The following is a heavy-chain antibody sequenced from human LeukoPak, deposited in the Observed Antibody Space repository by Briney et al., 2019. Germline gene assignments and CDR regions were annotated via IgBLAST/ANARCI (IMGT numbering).Heavy chain of an antibody. V-gene: IGHV3-7*01. Sequence: PGGSLRLSCAASGFTFISYWVRWVREAPGKGRGWGGNIKQEGSEKYYVDSVKGRFTISRDNAKNSLYLQMNSLRAEDTAVYYCARDRVGYCSSTSCYTKGMFDYWGQGTLVTVSS. CDR1: GFTFISYW. J-gene: IGHJ4*02. D-gene: IGHD2-2*02. CDR3: ARDRVGYCSSTSCYTKGMFDY. CDR2: IKQEGSEK.